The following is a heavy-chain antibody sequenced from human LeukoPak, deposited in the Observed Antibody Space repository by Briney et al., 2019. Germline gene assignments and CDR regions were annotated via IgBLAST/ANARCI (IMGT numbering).Heavy chain of an antibody. V-gene: IGHV3-30*18. J-gene: IGHJ4*02. CDR2: ISYHGSNM. Sequence: PGGFLRLSCAASGFTFSSYGMHWVRQAPGKGLEWVAFISYHGSNMDYIDSVEGRFTISRDNSKDTLYLQMNSLRAEDTAVYFCAKDGVVVTALSYFDYWGQGTLVTVSS. D-gene: IGHD2-21*02. CDR3: AKDGVVVTALSYFDY. CDR1: GFTFSSYG.